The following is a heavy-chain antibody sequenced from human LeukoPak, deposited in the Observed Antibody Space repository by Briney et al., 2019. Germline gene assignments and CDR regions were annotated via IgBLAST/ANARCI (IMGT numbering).Heavy chain of an antibody. CDR3: AKDHRAVAGTVGAFDI. CDR2: ISGSGGST. D-gene: IGHD6-19*01. Sequence: GGSLRLSCAASGFTFSSYAMSWVRQAPGKGLEWVSAISGSGGSTYYADSVKGRFTISRDNSKNTLYLQMNSLRAEDTAVYYCAKDHRAVAGTVGAFDIWGLGTMVTVSS. J-gene: IGHJ3*02. V-gene: IGHV3-23*01. CDR1: GFTFSSYA.